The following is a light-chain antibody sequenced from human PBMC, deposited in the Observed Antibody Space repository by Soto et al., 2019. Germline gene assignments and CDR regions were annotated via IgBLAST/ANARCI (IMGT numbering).Light chain of an antibody. CDR2: EVY. J-gene: IGLJ3*02. CDR1: SSDLGDYKF. CDR3: SSSTSSRTLL. Sequence: QSALTQPASVSGSPGQSITISCTGASSDLGDYKFVSWYQQHPGKAPKLMIFEVYNRPSGVSNRFSGSQSGNTASLTISGLQAEDEAEYYCSSSTSSRTLLFGGGTKLTVL. V-gene: IGLV2-14*01.